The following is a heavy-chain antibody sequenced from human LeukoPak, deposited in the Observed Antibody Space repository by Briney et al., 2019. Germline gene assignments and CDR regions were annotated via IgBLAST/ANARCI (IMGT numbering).Heavy chain of an antibody. J-gene: IGHJ4*02. Sequence: GGSLRLSCEVSGSTFSSLAMSWVRQAPGKGLEWVSGISASGGTTNYADSVKGRLTISRDNSKNTLYLQMNSLRAEDTAVYYCASSWEGITMITSFGYWGQGTLVTVSS. CDR3: ASSWEGITMITSFGY. V-gene: IGHV3-23*01. CDR1: GSTFSSLA. CDR2: ISASGGTT. D-gene: IGHD3-22*01.